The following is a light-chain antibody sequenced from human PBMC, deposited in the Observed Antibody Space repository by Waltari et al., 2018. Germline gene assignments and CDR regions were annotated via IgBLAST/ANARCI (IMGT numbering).Light chain of an antibody. J-gene: IGLJ3*02. CDR3: SSYTASSTWV. CDR1: SNDVGGYNY. CDR2: NVN. V-gene: IGLV2-14*03. Sequence: QPALTQPASVSGSPGQSITISCTGTSNDVGGYNYVSWYQHYPGKAPTLMIYNVNKRPSGVSNRFAGSKSGNTSSLPISGLQAEDKAHYPCSSYTASSTWVFGGGTKVTVL.